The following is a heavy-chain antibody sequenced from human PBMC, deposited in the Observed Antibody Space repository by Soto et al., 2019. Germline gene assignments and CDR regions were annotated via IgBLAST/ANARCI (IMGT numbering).Heavy chain of an antibody. CDR3: ATQTGLYYYGLDV. Sequence: QVHLEESGPGLVKPSETLSLTCTVAGGSINAFFLSWVRQPPVKGLESIGYIFYSGSTNYNPSLKSRVTISLDTSKTQFSLNLTSVTAADTAVSYCATQTGLYYYGLDVWGQGTMVAVSS. J-gene: IGHJ6*02. CDR2: IFYSGST. CDR1: GGSINAFF. V-gene: IGHV4-59*01.